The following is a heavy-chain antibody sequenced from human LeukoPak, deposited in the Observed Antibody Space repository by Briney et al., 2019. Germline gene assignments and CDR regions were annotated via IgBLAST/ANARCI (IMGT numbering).Heavy chain of an antibody. Sequence: ASVKVSCKASGGTFSSYAISWVRQAPGQGLEWMGGIIPIFGTANYAQKFQGRVTITADKSTSTAYMELSSLRSEDTAVYYCARAPLGVERKYCSGRSCYSTPYYFDYWGQGTLVTVSS. CDR3: ARAPLGVERKYCSGRSCYSTPYYFDY. D-gene: IGHD2-15*01. CDR2: IIPIFGTA. J-gene: IGHJ4*02. CDR1: GGTFSSYA. V-gene: IGHV1-69*06.